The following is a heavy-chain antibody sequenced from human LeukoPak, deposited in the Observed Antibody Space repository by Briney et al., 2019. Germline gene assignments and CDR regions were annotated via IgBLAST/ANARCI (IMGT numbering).Heavy chain of an antibody. V-gene: IGHV4-39*01. D-gene: IGHD2-2*01. CDR2: IYYSGST. Sequence: PSETLSLTRTVSGGSISSSSYYWGWIRQPPGRGLEWIGNIYYSGSTYYNPSLKSRVTISVDTSKNQFSMKLSSVTAADTAVYSLLRYGTYCSSSSCYCDAFDIWGQGTMVTVSS. J-gene: IGHJ3*02. CDR3: LRYGTYCSSSSCYCDAFDI. CDR1: GGSISSSSYY.